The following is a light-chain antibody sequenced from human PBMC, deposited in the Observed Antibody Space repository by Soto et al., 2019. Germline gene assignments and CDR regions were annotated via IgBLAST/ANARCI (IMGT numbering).Light chain of an antibody. Sequence: DIQMTQSPSTLSASVGYRVTITCRASQSISSWLAWYQQKPGRAPELLIYGAYSLQSGVPSRFSGSGSGTDFTLTISSLQPEDSAAYYCRQSHSSPLNCGGGTKVDIK. CDR1: QSISSW. J-gene: IGKJ4*01. CDR2: GAY. CDR3: RQSHSSPLN. V-gene: IGKV1-5*01.